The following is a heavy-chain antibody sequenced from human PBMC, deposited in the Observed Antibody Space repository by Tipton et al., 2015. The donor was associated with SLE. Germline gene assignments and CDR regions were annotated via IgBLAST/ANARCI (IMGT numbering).Heavy chain of an antibody. V-gene: IGHV4-59*08. Sequence: TLSLTCAVYGGSISTYHWSWIRQPPGKGLEWIGYMSYTGTNNYNPSLRGRVAISGDTSKNQFSLKLTSVSAADTAVYYCARHHSLLRRFDPWGQGTLVTVSS. D-gene: IGHD4-17*01. J-gene: IGHJ5*02. CDR3: ARHHSLLRRFDP. CDR2: MSYTGTN. CDR1: GGSISTYH.